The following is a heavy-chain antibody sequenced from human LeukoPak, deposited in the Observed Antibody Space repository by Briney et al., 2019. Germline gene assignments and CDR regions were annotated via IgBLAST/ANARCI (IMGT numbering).Heavy chain of an antibody. CDR3: ARKSVYAKVFDP. Sequence: SETLSLTCAVYGGSFSGYYWGWIRQPPGKGLEWIGEINHSGSTNYNPSLKSRVTISVDTSKNQFSLKLNSVTAADTAVYYCARKSVYAKVFDPWGQGTLVTVSS. J-gene: IGHJ5*02. D-gene: IGHD2-8*01. CDR1: GGSFSGYY. V-gene: IGHV4-34*01. CDR2: INHSGST.